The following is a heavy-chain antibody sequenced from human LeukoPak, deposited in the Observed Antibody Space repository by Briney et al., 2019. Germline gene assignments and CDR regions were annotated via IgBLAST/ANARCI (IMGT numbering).Heavy chain of an antibody. CDR1: GLTFSDYD. CDR3: ARGTGYDFWSGYYYYGMDV. V-gene: IGHV3-11*01. Sequence: AGTLSLTCTSYGLTFSDYDKSWNREAPGNIIEKVSYISSSGSTIYYADSVKGRFTISRDNAKNSLYLQMNSLRAEDTAVYYCARGTGYDFWSGYYYYGMDVWGQGTTVTVSS. J-gene: IGHJ6*02. D-gene: IGHD3-3*01. CDR2: ISSSGSTI.